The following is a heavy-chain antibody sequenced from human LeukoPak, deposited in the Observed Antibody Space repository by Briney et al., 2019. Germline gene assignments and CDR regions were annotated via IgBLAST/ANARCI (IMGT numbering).Heavy chain of an antibody. J-gene: IGHJ4*02. CDR3: AREGPRGNSQFDY. V-gene: IGHV3-48*04. D-gene: IGHD2/OR15-2a*01. CDR2: ISSGSIAI. Sequence: GGSLRLSCAASGFTFSSYTMNWVRQAPGKGLEWVSYISSGSIAIHFADSVKGRFTISRDNAKNSLYLQMNSLRAEDTAVYYCAREGPRGNSQFDYWGQGTLVTVSS. CDR1: GFTFSSYT.